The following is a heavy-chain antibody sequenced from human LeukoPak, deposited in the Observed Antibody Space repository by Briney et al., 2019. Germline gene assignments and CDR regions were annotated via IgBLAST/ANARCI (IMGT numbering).Heavy chain of an antibody. CDR3: ARVSYGSGSPTGDLYHGVDV. V-gene: IGHV3-11*01. Sequence: GGSLRLSCAASGFTFSDYYMSWIRQAPGKGLEWVSYISSSGSTIYYADSVKGRFTISRDNSKNTLYLQMNGLRSEDTAMYYCARVSYGSGSPTGDLYHGVDVWGQGTTVTVSS. J-gene: IGHJ6*02. D-gene: IGHD3-10*01. CDR1: GFTFSDYY. CDR2: ISSSGSTI.